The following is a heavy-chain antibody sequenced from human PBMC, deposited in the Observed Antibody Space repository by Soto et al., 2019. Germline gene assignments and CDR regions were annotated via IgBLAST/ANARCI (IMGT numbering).Heavy chain of an antibody. CDR2: IIPIFGTA. J-gene: IGHJ1*01. V-gene: IGHV1-69*13. Sequence: VASVKVSCKASGGTFSSYAISWVRQAPGQGLEWMGGIIPIFGTANYAQKFQGRVTITADESTSTAYMELSSLRSEDTAVYYCARESSFGPYFQHWGQGTLVTVSS. CDR3: ARESSFGPYFQH. D-gene: IGHD3-16*01. CDR1: GGTFSSYA.